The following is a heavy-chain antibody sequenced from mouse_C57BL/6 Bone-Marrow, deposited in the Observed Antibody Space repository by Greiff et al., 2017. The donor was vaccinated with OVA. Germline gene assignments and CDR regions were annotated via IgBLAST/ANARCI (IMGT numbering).Heavy chain of an antibody. D-gene: IGHD2-2*01. V-gene: IGHV2-9*01. CDR2: IWGGGST. CDR3: AKLRPIYYGYDGLFAY. J-gene: IGHJ3*01. Sequence: VQGVESGPGLVAPSQSLSITCTVSGFSLTSYGVDWVRQPPGKGLEWLGVIWGGGSTNYNSALMSRLSISKDNSKSQVFLKMNSLQTDDTAMYYCAKLRPIYYGYDGLFAYWGQGTLVTVSA. CDR1: GFSLTSYG.